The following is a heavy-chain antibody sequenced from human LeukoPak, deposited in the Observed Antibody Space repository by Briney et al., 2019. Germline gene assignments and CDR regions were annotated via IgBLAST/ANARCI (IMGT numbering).Heavy chain of an antibody. CDR2: ISGSGGST. D-gene: IGHD6-13*01. V-gene: IGHV3-23*01. Sequence: GGSLRLSCAASGFTFSSYAMSWVRQAPGKGLEWVSAISGSGGSTYYADSVKGRFTISRDNSKNTLYLQMNSLRAEDTAVYYCAKHRQQQLARYYFDYWGQGTLVTVSS. CDR3: AKHRQQQLARYYFDY. J-gene: IGHJ4*02. CDR1: GFTFSSYA.